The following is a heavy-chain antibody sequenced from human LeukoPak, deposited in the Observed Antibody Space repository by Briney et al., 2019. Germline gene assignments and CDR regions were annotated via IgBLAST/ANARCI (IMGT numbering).Heavy chain of an antibody. CDR1: GYTFTSYY. D-gene: IGHD3-10*01. V-gene: IGHV1-46*01. J-gene: IGHJ4*02. Sequence: GASVKVSCKASGYTFTSYYMHWVRQAPGQGLEWMGIINPSGGSTSYAQKFQGRVTMTRDTSTSTVYMELSSLRSEDTAVYYCARGGFGDGWEDYFDYWGQGTLVTVSS. CDR2: INPSGGST. CDR3: ARGGFGDGWEDYFDY.